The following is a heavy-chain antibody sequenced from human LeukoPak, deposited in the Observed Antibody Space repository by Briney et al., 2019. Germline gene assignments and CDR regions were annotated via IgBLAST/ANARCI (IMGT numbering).Heavy chain of an antibody. CDR3: SNRQKAEYDILTGNDY. D-gene: IGHD3-9*01. CDR1: RFTFSSYE. J-gene: IGHJ4*02. CDR2: VSGNGGRT. Sequence: PGGSLRLSCAASRFTFSSYEMNWLRQAPGKGLEWVSGVSGNGGRTDYADSVKGRFTISRDNSKNSLFLQMNSLRAEDTAIYYCSNRQKAEYDILTGNDYRGQGTLVTVSS. V-gene: IGHV3-23*01.